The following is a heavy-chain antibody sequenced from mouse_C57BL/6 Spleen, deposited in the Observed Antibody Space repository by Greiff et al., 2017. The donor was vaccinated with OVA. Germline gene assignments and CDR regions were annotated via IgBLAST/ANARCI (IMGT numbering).Heavy chain of an antibody. CDR1: GYSFTSYY. CDR2: IYPGSGNT. J-gene: IGHJ2*01. CDR3: AREGYSPLDY. D-gene: IGHD2-12*01. Sequence: QVQLQQSGPELVKPGASVKISCKASGYSFTSYYIHWVKQRPGQGLEWIGWIYPGSGNTKYNEKFKGKATLTADTSSSTAYMQLSSLTSEDSAVYYCAREGYSPLDYWGQGTTLTVSS. V-gene: IGHV1-66*01.